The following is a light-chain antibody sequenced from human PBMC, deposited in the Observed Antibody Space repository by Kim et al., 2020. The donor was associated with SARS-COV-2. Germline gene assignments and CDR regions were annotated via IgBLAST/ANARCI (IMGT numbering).Light chain of an antibody. J-gene: IGLJ2*01. CDR1: SSDVGGYDH. Sequence: GQARPNSCIGTSSDVGGYDHVSWYQQDPAKAPKLMIYDVSNRPSGVSNRFSGSKSGNTASLTISGLQAEDEADYYCSSYTSSSTLVFGGGTQLTVL. CDR2: DVS. V-gene: IGLV2-14*03. CDR3: SSYTSSSTLV.